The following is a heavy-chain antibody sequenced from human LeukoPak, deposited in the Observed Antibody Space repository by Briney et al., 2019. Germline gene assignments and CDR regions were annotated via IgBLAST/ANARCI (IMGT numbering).Heavy chain of an antibody. D-gene: IGHD2-8*01. CDR2: IIPIFGTA. J-gene: IGHJ5*02. V-gene: IGHV1-69*13. CDR1: GGTFSSYA. Sequence: ASVTVSCTASGGTFSSYAISWVRQAPGQGLEWMGGIIPIFGTANYAQRFQGRVTITADESTSTAYMELSSLRSEDTAAYYCARGRTVYAISSNWFDPWGQGTLVTVSS. CDR3: ARGRTVYAISSNWFDP.